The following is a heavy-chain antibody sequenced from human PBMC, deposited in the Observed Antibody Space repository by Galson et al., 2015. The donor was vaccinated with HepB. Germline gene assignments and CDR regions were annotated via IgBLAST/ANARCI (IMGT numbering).Heavy chain of an antibody. CDR1: GYSFTTYW. D-gene: IGHD2-2*02. Sequence: QSGAEVKKPGESLKISCKGSGYSFTTYWIGWVRQMPGKGLEWMGIIYPGDSDTRYSPSFQGQVTISADKSISTAYLQWSSLKASDTAMYYCARHGSGGGYCSSTSCYIDWGQGTLVTVSS. CDR3: ARHGSGGGYCSSTSCYID. CDR2: IYPGDSDT. J-gene: IGHJ4*02. V-gene: IGHV5-51*01.